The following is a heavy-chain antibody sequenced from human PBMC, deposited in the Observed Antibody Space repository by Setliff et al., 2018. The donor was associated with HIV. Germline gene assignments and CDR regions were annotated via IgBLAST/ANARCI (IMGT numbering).Heavy chain of an antibody. D-gene: IGHD2-21*01. CDR3: VRPPIN. CDR1: GGSILGSSVY. Sequence: PSETLSLTCSVSGGSILGSSVYWGWIRQPPGKGLEWIGSVSASGDTHYNESLKGRLSISVDTTKNQFFLNLRSVTAADTAFYYCVRPPINWGQGTLVTVSS. V-gene: IGHV4-39*01. CDR2: VSASGDT. J-gene: IGHJ4*02.